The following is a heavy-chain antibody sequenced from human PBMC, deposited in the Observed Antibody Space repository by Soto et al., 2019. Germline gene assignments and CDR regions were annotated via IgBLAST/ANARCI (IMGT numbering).Heavy chain of an antibody. Sequence: QVQLQESGPGLVKPSGTLSLTCAVSGGSISSSNWWSWVRQPPGKGLEWIGDIYHSGTTNYNPSLKSRLTMSVDKSKNQFSLKLTSVTAADTAVYYCARLPTPRPSYGMDVWGQGTTVTVSS. CDR2: IYHSGTT. J-gene: IGHJ6*02. D-gene: IGHD6-6*01. CDR1: GGSISSSNW. V-gene: IGHV4-4*02. CDR3: ARLPTPRPSYGMDV.